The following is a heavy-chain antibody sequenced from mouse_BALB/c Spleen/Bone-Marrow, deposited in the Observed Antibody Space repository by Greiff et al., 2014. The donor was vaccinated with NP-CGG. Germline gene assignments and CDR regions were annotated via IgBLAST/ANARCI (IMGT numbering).Heavy chain of an antibody. CDR3: AKYGNYYAMDY. D-gene: IGHD2-1*01. Sequence: VQRVESGPGLVAPSQSLSITCTVSGFSLTSYGVSWVRQPPGKGLEWLGVIWGDGSTNYHSALISRLSISKDNSKSQVFLKLNRPQTDDTATYDCAKYGNYYAMDYWGQGTSVTGSS. V-gene: IGHV2-3*01. CDR1: GFSLTSYG. J-gene: IGHJ4*01. CDR2: IWGDGST.